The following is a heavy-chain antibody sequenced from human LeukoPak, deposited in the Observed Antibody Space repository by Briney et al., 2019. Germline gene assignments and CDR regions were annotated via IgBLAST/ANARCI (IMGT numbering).Heavy chain of an antibody. CDR3: ARGVYGSGRPYYYYYYMDV. J-gene: IGHJ6*03. Sequence: PSETLSLTCGVYGGSFSGDYWSWVRQPPGKGLEWIGEINHSGSASYNPSLKSRVTISVDTSKIQFSLKLSSVTATDTAVYYCARGVYGSGRPYYYYYYMDVWGKGTTVTVSS. CDR1: GGSFSGDY. D-gene: IGHD3-10*01. CDR2: INHSGSA. V-gene: IGHV4-34*01.